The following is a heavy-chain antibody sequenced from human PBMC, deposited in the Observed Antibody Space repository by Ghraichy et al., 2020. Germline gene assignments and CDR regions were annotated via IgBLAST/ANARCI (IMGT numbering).Heavy chain of an antibody. Sequence: GGSLRLSCAASGFTFRRYGMHWVRQAPGKGQEWLAVIWSDGSNKYYAESVKGRFTISRDNSKNTLFLQMDSLRDEDTAVYYCARDRDTSGWYGIQFYYYYGMDVWGQGTTVTVSS. CDR1: GFTFRRYG. D-gene: IGHD6-19*01. CDR3: ARDRDTSGWYGIQFYYYYGMDV. CDR2: IWSDGSNK. V-gene: IGHV3-33*01. J-gene: IGHJ6*02.